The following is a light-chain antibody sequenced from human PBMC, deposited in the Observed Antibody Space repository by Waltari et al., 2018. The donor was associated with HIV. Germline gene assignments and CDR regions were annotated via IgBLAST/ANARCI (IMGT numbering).Light chain of an antibody. CDR1: GSNIGAGYD. Sequence: QSVLTQPPSVSGAPGQRVTISCTGGGSNIGAGYDVHWYQHLPASAPKLLIFGGTNRPFGVPDRFSGSKSDTSASLAITALQAEDEADYYCQSYDSSLSSVLFGGGTKLTVL. CDR3: QSYDSSLSSVL. V-gene: IGLV1-40*01. J-gene: IGLJ3*02. CDR2: GGT.